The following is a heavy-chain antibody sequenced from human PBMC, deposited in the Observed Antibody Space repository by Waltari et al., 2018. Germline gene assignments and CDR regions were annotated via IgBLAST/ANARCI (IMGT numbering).Heavy chain of an antibody. Sequence: QVQLQESGPGLVKPSETLSLTCAVSGYSISNGYYWGWIRQPPGKGLEWIGSIYHSGSSYSNPSLKSRVTISVDTSKNQFSLKLSSVTAADTAVYYCVRVVPANYFDYWGQGTLVTVSS. J-gene: IGHJ4*02. CDR2: IYHSGSS. V-gene: IGHV4-38-2*01. CDR3: VRVVPANYFDY. D-gene: IGHD2-2*01. CDR1: GYSISNGYY.